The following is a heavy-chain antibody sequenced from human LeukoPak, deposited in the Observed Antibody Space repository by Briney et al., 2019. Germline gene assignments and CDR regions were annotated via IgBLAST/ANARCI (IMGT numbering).Heavy chain of an antibody. CDR2: INHSGST. V-gene: IGHV4-34*01. CDR3: ARGDIAAGGAPFDY. D-gene: IGHD6-13*01. Sequence: SETLSLTCAVYGGSFSGYYWSWIRQPLGKGLEWIGEINHSGSTNYNPSLKSRVTISVDTSKNQFSLKLNSVTAADTAVYYCARGDIAAGGAPFDYWGQGTLVTVSS. CDR1: GGSFSGYY. J-gene: IGHJ4*02.